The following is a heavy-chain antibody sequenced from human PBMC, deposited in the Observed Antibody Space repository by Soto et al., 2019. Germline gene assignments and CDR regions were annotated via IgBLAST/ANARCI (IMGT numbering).Heavy chain of an antibody. CDR2: IYYSGST. D-gene: IGHD3-22*01. CDR3: ARDRYYYDSSGPRVDAFDI. Sequence: SETLSLTCTVSGGSISSGGYYWSRIRQHPGKGLEWIGYIYYSGSTYYNPSLKSRVTISVDTSKNQFSLKLSSVTAADTAVYYCARDRYYYDSSGPRVDAFDIWGQGTMVTVSS. CDR1: GGSISSGGYY. V-gene: IGHV4-31*03. J-gene: IGHJ3*02.